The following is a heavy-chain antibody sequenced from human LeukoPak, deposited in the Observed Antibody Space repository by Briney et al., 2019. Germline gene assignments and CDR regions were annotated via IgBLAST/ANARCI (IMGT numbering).Heavy chain of an antibody. V-gene: IGHV4-34*01. CDR2: INHSGST. CDR3: ARLNYDYYFDY. Sequence: SETLSLTCAVYGGSFSGYYWSWIRQPPGKGLEWIGEINHSGSTNYNPSLKSRVTISVDTSKNQFSLKLSSVTAADTAVYYCARLNYDYYFDYWGQGTLVTVSS. J-gene: IGHJ4*02. D-gene: IGHD5-12*01. CDR1: GGSFSGYY.